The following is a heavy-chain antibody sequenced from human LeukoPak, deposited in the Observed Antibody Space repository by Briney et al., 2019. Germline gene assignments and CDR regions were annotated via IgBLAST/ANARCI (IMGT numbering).Heavy chain of an antibody. Sequence: GGSLRLSCAGSGFTFSRSWMTWVRQAPGKGLEWVASINQGGSVLHYMDSVKGRFTISRGNAENSVFLQMNNLRAEDTAVYYCAKLLGDVTTLDYWGQGTQVTVSS. CDR1: GFTFSRSW. CDR3: AKLLGDVTTLDY. J-gene: IGHJ4*02. CDR2: INQGGSVL. D-gene: IGHD3-16*01. V-gene: IGHV3-7*01.